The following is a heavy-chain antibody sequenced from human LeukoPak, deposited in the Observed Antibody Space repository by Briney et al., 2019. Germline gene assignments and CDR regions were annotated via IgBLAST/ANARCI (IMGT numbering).Heavy chain of an antibody. CDR1: GFTFSDYY. V-gene: IGHV3-11*03. Sequence: GGSLRLSCAASGFTFSDYYMSWIRQAPGKGLEWVSYISSSSSYTNYADSVKGRFTISRDNAKNSLYLQMNSLRAEDTAVYYCATSGYYYLRYFDYWGQGTLVTVSS. CDR3: ATSGYYYLRYFDY. J-gene: IGHJ4*02. CDR2: ISSSSSYT. D-gene: IGHD3-22*01.